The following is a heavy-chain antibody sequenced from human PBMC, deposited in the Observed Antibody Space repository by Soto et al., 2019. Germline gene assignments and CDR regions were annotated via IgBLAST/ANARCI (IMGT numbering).Heavy chain of an antibody. Sequence: GGSLRLSCAASGFTFSSYAMHWVRQAPGKGLEYVSAISSNGGSTYYANSVKGRFTISRDNSKNTLYLQMNSLRAEDTAVYYCARAVGPFDFWGQGTMVTVSS. CDR2: ISSNGGST. J-gene: IGHJ3*01. CDR1: GFTFSSYA. V-gene: IGHV3-64*01. CDR3: ARAVGPFDF.